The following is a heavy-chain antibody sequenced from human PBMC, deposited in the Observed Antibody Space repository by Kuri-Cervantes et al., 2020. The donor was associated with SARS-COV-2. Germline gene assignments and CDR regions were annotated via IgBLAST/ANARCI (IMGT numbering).Heavy chain of an antibody. CDR1: GFTFSSYE. V-gene: IGHV3-48*03. J-gene: IGHJ6*03. Sequence: GESLKISCAASGFTFSSYEMNWVRQAPGKGLEWVSYISSSGSTIYYADSVKGRLTISRDNAKNSLYLQMNSLRAEDTAVYYCARVRNDYYYYYYMDVWGKGTTVTVSS. CDR2: ISSSGSTI. CDR3: ARVRNDYYYYYYMDV.